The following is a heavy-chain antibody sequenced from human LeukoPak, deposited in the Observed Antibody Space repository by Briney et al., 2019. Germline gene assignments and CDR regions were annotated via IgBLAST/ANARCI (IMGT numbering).Heavy chain of an antibody. V-gene: IGHV1-69*05. J-gene: IGHJ6*03. CDR2: ITPIFGTA. CDR1: GGTFSSYA. D-gene: IGHD2-2*01. Sequence: ASVKGSCKASGGTFSSYAISWVLQAPGQGLEWMGGITPIFGTANYAQKSQGRVTITTDESTSTAYMELTSLRSEHTAVYYCARDAGNQLLFDYYYYYMDVWGKGTTVTVSS. CDR3: ARDAGNQLLFDYYYYYMDV.